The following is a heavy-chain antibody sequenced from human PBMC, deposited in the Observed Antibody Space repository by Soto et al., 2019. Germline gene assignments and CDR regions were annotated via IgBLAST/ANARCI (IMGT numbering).Heavy chain of an antibody. J-gene: IGHJ4*02. CDR3: ARYGRVGATPTAFDY. Sequence: ASVKVSCKASGYTFTGYYMHWVRQAPGQGLEWMGWINPNSGGTNYAQKLQGRVTMTRDTSISTAYMELSRLRSDDTAAYYCARYGRVGATPTAFDYWGQGTLVTVSS. CDR1: GYTFTGYY. V-gene: IGHV1-2*02. D-gene: IGHD1-26*01. CDR2: INPNSGGT.